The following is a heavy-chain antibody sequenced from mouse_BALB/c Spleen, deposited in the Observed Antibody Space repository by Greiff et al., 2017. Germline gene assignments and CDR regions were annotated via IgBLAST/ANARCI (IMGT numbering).Heavy chain of an antibody. V-gene: IGHV4-1*02. Sequence: EVKLQESGGGLVQPGGSLKLSCAASGFDFSRYWMSWVRQAPGKGLEWIGEINPDSSTINYTPSLKDKFIISRDNAKNTLYLQMSKVRSEDTALYYCARPGDYYGRSRGWFAYWGQGTLVTVSA. CDR3: ARPGDYYGRSRGWFAY. CDR2: INPDSSTI. D-gene: IGHD1-1*01. CDR1: GFDFSRYW. J-gene: IGHJ3*01.